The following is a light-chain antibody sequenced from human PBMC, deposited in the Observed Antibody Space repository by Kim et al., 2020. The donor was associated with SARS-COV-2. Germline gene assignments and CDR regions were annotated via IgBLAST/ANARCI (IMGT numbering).Light chain of an antibody. CDR3: QQYNSYST. Sequence: LSAAVGYRVTITCRASQSISNWVAWYQQKPGKAPKLLIDKASTLESGVPSRFSGSGSGTEFTLTISSLQPDDFATYYCQQYNSYSTFGQGTKLEIK. CDR2: KAS. J-gene: IGKJ2*01. CDR1: QSISNW. V-gene: IGKV1-5*03.